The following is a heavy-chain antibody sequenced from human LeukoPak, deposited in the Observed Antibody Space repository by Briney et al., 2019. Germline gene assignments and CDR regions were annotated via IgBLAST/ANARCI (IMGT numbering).Heavy chain of an antibody. CDR3: ATDRATQYFDY. J-gene: IGHJ4*02. D-gene: IGHD2-15*01. CDR1: GFTFSSYS. Sequence: GGSLRLSCAASGFTFSSYSMNRVRQAPGKGLEWVSSISSSSSYIYYADSVKGRFTISRDNSRNTLFLQMNSLRAEDTAVYYCATDRATQYFDYWGQGTLVSVSS. V-gene: IGHV3-21*01. CDR2: ISSSSSYI.